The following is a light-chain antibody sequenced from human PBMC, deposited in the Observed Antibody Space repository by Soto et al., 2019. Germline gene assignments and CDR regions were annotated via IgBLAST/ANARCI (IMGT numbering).Light chain of an antibody. Sequence: QAVVTQPPSASGTPGQRVTISCSGSSSNIGINFVYWYQQLPGTAPKLLIYRDNQRPSGVPDRLSGSKSGTSASLAIRGLRSEDGADYYCAAWDDSLSGWVFGGGTKLTVL. CDR3: AAWDDSLSGWV. J-gene: IGLJ3*02. CDR1: SSNIGINF. V-gene: IGLV1-47*01. CDR2: RDN.